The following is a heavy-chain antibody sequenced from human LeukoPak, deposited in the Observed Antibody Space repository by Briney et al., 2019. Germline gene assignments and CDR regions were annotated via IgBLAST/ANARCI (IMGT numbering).Heavy chain of an antibody. V-gene: IGHV1-18*01. CDR3: ARDWRHCSGGSCYSAAPYYFDY. J-gene: IGHJ4*02. CDR1: GYTFTSYG. CDR2: ISAYNGKT. Sequence: ASVKVSCKASGYTFTSYGISWVRQAPGQGLEWMGWISAYNGKTNYAQKLQGRVTMTTDTSTSAAYMELRSLRSDDTAVYYCARDWRHCSGGSCYSAAPYYFDYWGQGTLVTVSS. D-gene: IGHD2-15*01.